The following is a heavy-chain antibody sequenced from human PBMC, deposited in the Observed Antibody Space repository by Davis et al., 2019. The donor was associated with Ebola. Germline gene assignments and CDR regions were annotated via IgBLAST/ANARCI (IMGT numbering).Heavy chain of an antibody. J-gene: IGHJ2*01. Sequence: SETLSLTCTVSGASTSSYCWSWIRQRPGEGLEWIGCSYYRGSADYNPSLRSRVHISVGTSNNQFSLNLSSVTAADTAVYYCARLWGLQPHYWYFDVWGRGTLVTVSP. D-gene: IGHD1-14*01. CDR3: ARLWGLQPHYWYFDV. V-gene: IGHV4-59*08. CDR1: GASTSSYC. CDR2: SYYRGSA.